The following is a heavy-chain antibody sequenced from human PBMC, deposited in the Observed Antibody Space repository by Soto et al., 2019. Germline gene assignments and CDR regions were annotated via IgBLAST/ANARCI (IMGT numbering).Heavy chain of an antibody. CDR3: ARDSDSSGYYYGEPLEYYGMDV. J-gene: IGHJ6*02. V-gene: IGHV1-69*13. D-gene: IGHD3-22*01. Sequence: GASVKVSCKASGDTFSSYAISWVRQAPGQGLEWMGGIIPIFGTANYAQKFQGRVTITADESTSTAYMELSSLRSEDTAVYYCARDSDSSGYYYGEPLEYYGMDVWGQGTTVTGSS. CDR1: GDTFSSYA. CDR2: IIPIFGTA.